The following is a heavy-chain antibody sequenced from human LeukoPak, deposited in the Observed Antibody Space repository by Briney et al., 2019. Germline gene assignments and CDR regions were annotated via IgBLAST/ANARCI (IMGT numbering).Heavy chain of an antibody. D-gene: IGHD6-13*01. CDR1: GFTFSSYA. CDR2: ISGSGGST. CDR3: AKGGSSPYYYYYGMDV. V-gene: IGHV3-23*01. Sequence: GGSLRLSCAASGFTFSSYAMSWVRQAPGKGLEWVSAISGSGGSTYYADSVKGRFTISRDNSKNTLYLQMNSLRAEDTAVYYCAKGGSSPYYYYYGMDVWGQGTTVTVSS. J-gene: IGHJ6*02.